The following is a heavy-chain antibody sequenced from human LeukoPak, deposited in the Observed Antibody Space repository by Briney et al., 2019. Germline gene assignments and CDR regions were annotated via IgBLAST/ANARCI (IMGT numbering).Heavy chain of an antibody. J-gene: IGHJ4*02. CDR1: GFTFSTYA. CDR3: AKDRPASHGSGSFGDY. Sequence: GGSLRLSCAASGFTFSTYAVNWVRQAPGKGLEWVSAISSSGGTTYYADSVKGRFTISRDNAKNTVYLQMNSLRAEDTAVYYCAKDRPASHGSGSFGDYWGQGTLVAVST. D-gene: IGHD3-10*01. V-gene: IGHV3-23*01. CDR2: ISSSGGTT.